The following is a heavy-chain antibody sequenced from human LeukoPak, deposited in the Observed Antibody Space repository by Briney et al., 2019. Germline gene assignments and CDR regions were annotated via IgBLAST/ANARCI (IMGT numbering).Heavy chain of an antibody. D-gene: IGHD5-18*01. V-gene: IGHV3-23*01. CDR3: ANSGLAVGYSYGSDY. J-gene: IGHJ4*02. Sequence: TGGSLRLCCAASGFTFSSYAMSWVRQAPGKGLEWVSVISGSGGSTYYADSVKGRFTISRDNSKNPLYLQMNSLRAEDTAVYYCANSGLAVGYSYGSDYWGQGTLVTVSS. CDR1: GFTFSSYA. CDR2: ISGSGGST.